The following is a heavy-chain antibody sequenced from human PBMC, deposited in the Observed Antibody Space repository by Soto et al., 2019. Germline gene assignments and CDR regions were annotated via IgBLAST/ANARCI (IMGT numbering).Heavy chain of an antibody. J-gene: IGHJ6*02. CDR1: GFTFSSYA. Sequence: GGSLRLSCAASGFTFSSYAMHWVRQAPGKGLEWVAVISYDGSNKYYADSVKGRFTISRDNSKNTLYLQMNSLRAEDTAVYYCAYSGYDYYYGMDVWGQGTTVTVSS. CDR2: ISYDGSNK. CDR3: AYSGYDYYYGMDV. V-gene: IGHV3-30-3*01. D-gene: IGHD5-12*01.